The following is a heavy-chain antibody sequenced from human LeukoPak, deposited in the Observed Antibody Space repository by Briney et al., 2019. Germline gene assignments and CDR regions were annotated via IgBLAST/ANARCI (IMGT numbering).Heavy chain of an antibody. D-gene: IGHD3-3*01. Sequence: PSETLSLTCTVSGGSISSSSYYWGWIRQPPGKGLEWIGSIYYSGSTYYNPSLKSRVTISVDTSKNQFSLKLSSVTAADTAVYYCARQCGLDYDFWSGYYRDYWGQGTLVTVSS. V-gene: IGHV4-39*01. CDR1: GGSISSSSYY. J-gene: IGHJ4*02. CDR3: ARQCGLDYDFWSGYYRDY. CDR2: IYYSGST.